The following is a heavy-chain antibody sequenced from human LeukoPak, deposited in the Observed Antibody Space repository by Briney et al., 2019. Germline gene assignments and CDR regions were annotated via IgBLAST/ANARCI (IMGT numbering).Heavy chain of an antibody. D-gene: IGHD2/OR15-2a*01. Sequence: SETLSLSCIVSDGSISISSYYWGWIRQPPGKGLEWIGTIYYSGSTYYNPSLRSRLTISADTSKNQFSLKPTSVTAADTAVYYCARSDFYALDNWGQGTLVTVSS. V-gene: IGHV4-39*01. CDR1: DGSISISSYY. CDR3: ARSDFYALDN. J-gene: IGHJ4*02. CDR2: IYYSGST.